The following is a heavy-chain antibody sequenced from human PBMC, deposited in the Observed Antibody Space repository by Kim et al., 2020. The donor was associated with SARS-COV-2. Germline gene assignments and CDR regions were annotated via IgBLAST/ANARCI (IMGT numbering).Heavy chain of an antibody. D-gene: IGHD3-10*01. Sequence: GGSLRLSCAASGFTFSSYDMHWVRQATGKGLEWVSAIGTAGDTYYPGSVKGRFTISRENAKNSLYLQMNSLRAGDTAVYYCARGALLGFGELFGYYGMDVWGQGTTVTVSS. CDR1: GFTFSSYD. CDR3: ARGALLGFGELFGYYGMDV. V-gene: IGHV3-13*04. J-gene: IGHJ6*02. CDR2: IGTAGDT.